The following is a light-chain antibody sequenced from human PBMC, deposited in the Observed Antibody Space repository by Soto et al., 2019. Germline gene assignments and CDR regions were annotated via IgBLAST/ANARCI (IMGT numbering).Light chain of an antibody. V-gene: IGLV2-14*01. Sequence: QSVLTQPASVSGSPGQSITISCTGTSSDVGGYNYVSWYQQHPGKAPKLMIYEVSNRPSGVSNRFSGSKSCNTASLTISGLQAEDEADYYCSSYTSSSTSVVVGGATKLTVL. J-gene: IGLJ2*01. CDR2: EVS. CDR1: SSDVGGYNY. CDR3: SSYTSSSTSVV.